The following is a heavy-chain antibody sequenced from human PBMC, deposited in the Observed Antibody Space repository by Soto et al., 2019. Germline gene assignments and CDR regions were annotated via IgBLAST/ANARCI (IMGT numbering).Heavy chain of an antibody. Sequence: GGSLRLSCAASGFTFSSYGMHWVRQSPGKGLEWVAAISYDGSNKYYADSVKGRFTISRDNSKNTLYLQMNSLRAEDTAVYYCAKDRYNWNYPYYYYGMDVWGQGTTVTVSS. CDR1: GFTFSSYG. CDR3: AKDRYNWNYPYYYYGMDV. CDR2: ISYDGSNK. J-gene: IGHJ6*02. D-gene: IGHD1-7*01. V-gene: IGHV3-30*18.